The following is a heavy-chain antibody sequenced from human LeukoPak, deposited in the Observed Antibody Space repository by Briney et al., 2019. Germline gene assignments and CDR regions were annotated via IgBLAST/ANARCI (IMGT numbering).Heavy chain of an antibody. CDR3: ARQQAIRYVDWLEDYGMDV. V-gene: IGHV1-8*01. D-gene: IGHD3-9*01. CDR1: GYTFTSYD. CDR2: MNPNSGNT. J-gene: IGHJ6*02. Sequence: ASVKVSCKASGYTFTSYDINWVRQATGPGLESMGWMNPNSGNTGYAQKFQGRVTMTRNTSISTAYMELSSLRSEDTAVYYCARQQAIRYVDWLEDYGMDVWGQGTTVTVSS.